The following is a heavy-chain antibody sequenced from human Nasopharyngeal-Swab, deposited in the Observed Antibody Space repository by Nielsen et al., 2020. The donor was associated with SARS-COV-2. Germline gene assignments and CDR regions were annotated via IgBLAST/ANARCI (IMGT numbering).Heavy chain of an antibody. CDR1: GYTFTGYY. V-gene: IGHV1-2*06. CDR2: INPNSGGT. CDR3: AREADYYGSGSYFNWFDP. Sequence: ASVKVSCKASGYTFTGYYMHWVRQAPGQALEWMGRINPNSGGTNYAQKFQGRVTMTTDTSISTAYMELSRLRSEDTAVYYCAREADYYGSGSYFNWFDPWGQGTLVTVSS. D-gene: IGHD3-10*01. J-gene: IGHJ5*02.